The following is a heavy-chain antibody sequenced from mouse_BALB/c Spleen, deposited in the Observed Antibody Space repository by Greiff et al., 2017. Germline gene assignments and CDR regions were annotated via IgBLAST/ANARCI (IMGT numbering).Heavy chain of an antibody. Sequence: EVKLVESGPELVKPGASVKIPCKASGYTFTDYNMDWVKQSHGKSLEWIGDINPNNGGTIYNQKFKGKATLTVDKSSSTAYMELRSLTSEDTAVYYCAREIGYYYGSSLFDYWGQGTTLTVSS. J-gene: IGHJ2*01. CDR1: GYTFTDYN. CDR2: INPNNGGT. CDR3: AREIGYYYGSSLFDY. D-gene: IGHD1-1*01. V-gene: IGHV1-18*01.